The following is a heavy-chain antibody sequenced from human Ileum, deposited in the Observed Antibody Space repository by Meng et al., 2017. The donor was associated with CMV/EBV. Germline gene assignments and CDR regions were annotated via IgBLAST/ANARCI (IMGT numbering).Heavy chain of an antibody. J-gene: IGHJ4*02. CDR1: GGGISSGACN. Sequence: GGGISSGACNWSWDRQQPGKGIEWIASIYPSGGTQYNPSLQSRITISIDTSENQFSLKLNSVTTADTAFYSCAKGPRGTVIPCYFDYWGQGTLVTVSS. CDR2: IYPSGGT. D-gene: IGHD1-7*01. V-gene: IGHV4-31*02. CDR3: AKGPRGTVIPCYFDY.